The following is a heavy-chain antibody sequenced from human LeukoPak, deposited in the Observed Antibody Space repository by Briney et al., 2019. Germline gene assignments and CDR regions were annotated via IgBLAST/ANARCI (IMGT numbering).Heavy chain of an antibody. Sequence: GGSLRLSCAASGFTFDDYAMHWVRQAPGKGLEWVSGISWNSGSIGYADSERGRFTISRDNAKNSLYLQMNSLRAEDTALYYCAKDAGIAVAGRQDYWGQGTLVTVSS. CDR1: GFTFDDYA. D-gene: IGHD6-19*01. V-gene: IGHV3-9*01. CDR3: AKDAGIAVAGRQDY. J-gene: IGHJ4*02. CDR2: ISWNSGSI.